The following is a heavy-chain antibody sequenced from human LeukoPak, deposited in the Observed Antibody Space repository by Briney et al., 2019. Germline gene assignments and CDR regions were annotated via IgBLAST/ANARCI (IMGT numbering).Heavy chain of an antibody. D-gene: IGHD7-27*01. Sequence: QTGGSLRLSCAASGFTFSNYWMSWVRQTPGEALEWVANIKQDGSEMYYLDSMKGRFTISRDNAKNSLFLQMNSPRGDDTAIYYCARDKVTGASYFDYWGQGTLVTVSS. V-gene: IGHV3-7*01. CDR3: ARDKVTGASYFDY. CDR2: IKQDGSEM. CDR1: GFTFSNYW. J-gene: IGHJ4*02.